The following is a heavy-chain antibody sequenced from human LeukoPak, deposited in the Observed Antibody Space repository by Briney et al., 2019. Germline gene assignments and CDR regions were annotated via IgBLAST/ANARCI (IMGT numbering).Heavy chain of an antibody. V-gene: IGHV3-21*01. D-gene: IGHD3-22*01. CDR2: ISSSSSYI. CDR3: ARDESSGYSSRGVFDI. CDR1: GFTFSSYS. Sequence: GGSLRLSCAASGFTFSSYSMNWVRQAPGKGLEWVSSISSSSSYINYADSVRGRFTISRDNAKNSLFLQMDSLRGEDTAVYYCARDESSGYSSRGVFDIWGQGTMVTVSS. J-gene: IGHJ3*02.